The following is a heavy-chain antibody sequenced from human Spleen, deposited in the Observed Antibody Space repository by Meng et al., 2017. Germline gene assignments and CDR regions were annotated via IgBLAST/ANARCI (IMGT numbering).Heavy chain of an antibody. V-gene: IGHV4-30-4*01. D-gene: IGHD2-2*01. CDR1: GGSMSSGNYY. J-gene: IGHJ5*02. CDR2: IHHSGSA. CDR3: ARVEYQLLEFDP. Sequence: QVQLQESGPGLVEPSQTLSLTCTVSGGSMSSGNYYWSWIRQPPGKGLEWIGYIHHSGSAYYNPSLKSRVIISVDTSKNQFSLKLSSVTAADTAMYFCARVEYQLLEFDPWGQGILVTVSS.